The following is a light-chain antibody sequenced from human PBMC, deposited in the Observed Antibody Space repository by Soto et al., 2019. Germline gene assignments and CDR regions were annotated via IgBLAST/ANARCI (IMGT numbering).Light chain of an antibody. CDR2: EVS. Sequence: QSVLTQPASVPGSPGQSITISCPGTSSDVGGYNYVYWYQQHPGKAPKLMIYEVSNRPSGVSNRFSGCKSGNTASLTISGLQAEDDGDYYCSSYTSSSTLYVFGTGSKLTVL. CDR3: SSYTSSSTLYV. CDR1: SSDVGGYNY. V-gene: IGLV2-14*01. J-gene: IGLJ1*01.